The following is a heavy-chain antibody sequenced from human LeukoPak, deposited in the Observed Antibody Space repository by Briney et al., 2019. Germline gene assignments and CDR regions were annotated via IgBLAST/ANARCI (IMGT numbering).Heavy chain of an antibody. CDR1: GFTFSSYW. Sequence: PGGSLRLSCAASGFTFSSYWMSWVRQAPGKGLEWVANIKQDGSRSDYVDSVKGRFTISRDNGKSSVYLRMNSLRAEDTAVYFCARDKPNGDSYFPFWGQGTLVTVSS. D-gene: IGHD4-17*01. CDR3: ARDKPNGDSYFPF. J-gene: IGHJ4*02. V-gene: IGHV3-7*01. CDR2: IKQDGSRS.